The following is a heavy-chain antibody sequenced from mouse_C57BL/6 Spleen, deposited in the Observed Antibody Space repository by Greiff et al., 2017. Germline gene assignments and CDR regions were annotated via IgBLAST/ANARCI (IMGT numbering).Heavy chain of an antibody. CDR2: ISDGGSYT. D-gene: IGHD2-4*01. CDR3: ARDRDYDEGGFDY. CDR1: GFTFSSYA. J-gene: IGHJ2*01. V-gene: IGHV5-4*01. Sequence: EVKLVESGGGLVKPGGSLKLSCAASGFTFSSYAMSWVRQTPEKRLEWVATISDGGSYTYYPDNVKGRFTISRDNAKNNLYLQMSHLKSEDTAMYYCARDRDYDEGGFDYWGQGTTLTVSS.